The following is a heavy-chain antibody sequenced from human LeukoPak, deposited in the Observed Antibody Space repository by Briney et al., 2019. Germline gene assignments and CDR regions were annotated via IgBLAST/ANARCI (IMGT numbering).Heavy chain of an antibody. CDR3: AKDIRRYCSGGSCFLGAFDI. J-gene: IGHJ3*02. CDR2: ISGNGGST. Sequence: GGSLRLSCAASGFTFSSYAMSWVRQAPGKGLEWVSAISGNGGSTYYADSVKGRFTISRDNSKNTLYLQMNSLRAEDTAVYYCAKDIRRYCSGGSCFLGAFDIWGQGTMVTVSS. CDR1: GFTFSSYA. D-gene: IGHD2-15*01. V-gene: IGHV3-23*01.